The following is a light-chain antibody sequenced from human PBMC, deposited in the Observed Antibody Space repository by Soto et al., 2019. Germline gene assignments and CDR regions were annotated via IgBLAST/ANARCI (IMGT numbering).Light chain of an antibody. CDR1: SSDIGGYKY. J-gene: IGLJ2*01. CDR3: SSYAGSNTFVV. Sequence: HSALTQPPSASGSPGQSVTISCTGTSSDIGGYKYVSWYQQHPGKAPKLMIYEVNRRPSGVPDRFSGSTSGNTASLTVSGLQSEDEADYYCSSYAGSNTFVVFGGGTKLTVL. CDR2: EVN. V-gene: IGLV2-8*01.